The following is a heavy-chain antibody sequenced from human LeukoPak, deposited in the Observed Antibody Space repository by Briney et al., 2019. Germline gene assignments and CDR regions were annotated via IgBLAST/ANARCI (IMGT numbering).Heavy chain of an antibody. CDR1: GYTFTSYG. CDR2: ISAYNGNT. CDR3: ARESLGDYVLGWFDP. V-gene: IGHV1-18*01. J-gene: IGHJ5*02. D-gene: IGHD4-17*01. Sequence: ASVKVSCKASGYTFTSYGISWVRQAPGQGLEWMGWISAYNGNTNCAQKLQGRVTMTTDTSTSTAYMELRSLRSDDTAVYYCARESLGDYVLGWFDPWGQGTLVTVSS.